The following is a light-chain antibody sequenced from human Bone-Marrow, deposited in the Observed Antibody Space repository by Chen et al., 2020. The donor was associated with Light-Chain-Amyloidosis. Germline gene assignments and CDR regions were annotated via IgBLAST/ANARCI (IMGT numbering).Light chain of an antibody. CDR3: QSADSSGTYEVI. CDR1: DLPTKY. CDR2: RDT. Sequence: SYELPQPPSASVSSGQTARFTCSGDDLPTKYAYWYQQKPGQAPVLVIHRDTERPSGISERFSGSSSGTTATLTISGFQAEDEADYHCQSADSSGTYEVIFGGGTKLTVL. V-gene: IGLV3-25*03. J-gene: IGLJ2*01.